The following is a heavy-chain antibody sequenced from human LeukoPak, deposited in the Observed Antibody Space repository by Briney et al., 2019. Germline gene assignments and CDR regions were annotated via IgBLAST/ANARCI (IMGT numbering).Heavy chain of an antibody. D-gene: IGHD6-19*01. J-gene: IGHJ4*02. CDR1: GFTFSSYA. Sequence: PGGSLRLSCAASGFTFSSYAMSWVRQAPGRGLEWVSAISGSGGSTYYADSVKGRFTISRDNSKNTLYLQMNSLRAEDTAVYYCAKPQQWLVRGYFDYWGQGTLVTVSS. CDR3: AKPQQWLVRGYFDY. V-gene: IGHV3-23*01. CDR2: ISGSGGST.